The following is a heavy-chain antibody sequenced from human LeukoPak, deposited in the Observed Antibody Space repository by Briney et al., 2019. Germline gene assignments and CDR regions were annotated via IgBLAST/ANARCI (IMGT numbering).Heavy chain of an antibody. CDR3: ARVGALSSSWLLY. CDR1: GFTFSSYE. Sequence: PGGSLRLSCAASGFTFSSYEMNWVRQAPGKGLEWVSSIRRSATTIYYADSVKGRFTISRDNAKNSLYLQMNSLRAEDTAVYFCARVGALSSSWLLYWGQGTLVTVSS. J-gene: IGHJ4*02. V-gene: IGHV3-48*03. CDR2: IRRSATTI. D-gene: IGHD6-13*01.